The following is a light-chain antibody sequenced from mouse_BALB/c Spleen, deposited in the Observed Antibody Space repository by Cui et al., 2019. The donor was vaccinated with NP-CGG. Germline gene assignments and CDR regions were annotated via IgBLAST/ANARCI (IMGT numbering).Light chain of an antibody. J-gene: IGLJ1*01. CDR3: ALWYSNHWV. CDR2: GTN. CDR1: TGAVTTSNY. Sequence: QAVLTHESALTTSPGETVTLTCRSSTGAVTTSNYANWVQEKPDHLFTGLIGGTNNRAPGVPARFSGSLIGDKAALTITGAQTDDEAIYFCALWYSNHWVFGGGTKLTVL. V-gene: IGLV1*01.